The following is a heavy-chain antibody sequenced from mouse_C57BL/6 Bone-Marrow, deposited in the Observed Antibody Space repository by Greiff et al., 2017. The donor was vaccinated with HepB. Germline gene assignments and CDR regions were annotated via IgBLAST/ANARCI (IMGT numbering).Heavy chain of an antibody. D-gene: IGHD2-3*01. V-gene: IGHV1-26*01. CDR3: APDGYYPFAY. Sequence: EVQLQQSGPELVKPGASVKISCKASGYTFTDYYMNWVKQSHGKSLEWIGDINPNNGGTSYNQKFKGKATLTVDKSSSTAYMELRSLTSEDSAVYYCAPDGYYPFAYWGQGTRVTVSA. J-gene: IGHJ3*01. CDR2: INPNNGGT. CDR1: GYTFTDYY.